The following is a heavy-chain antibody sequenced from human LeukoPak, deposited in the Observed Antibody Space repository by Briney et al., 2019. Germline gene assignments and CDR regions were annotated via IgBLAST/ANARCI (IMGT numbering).Heavy chain of an antibody. Sequence: AGGSLRLSCAASGFTFSSYSMNWVRQAPGKGLEGVSSISSSSGYIYYADSVKGRFTISRDNAKNSLYLQMNTLRAEDTAVYYCATLSVYGDLDYWGQGTLVTVSS. CDR2: ISSSSGYI. CDR1: GFTFSSYS. D-gene: IGHD4-17*01. CDR3: ATLSVYGDLDY. V-gene: IGHV3-21*01. J-gene: IGHJ4*02.